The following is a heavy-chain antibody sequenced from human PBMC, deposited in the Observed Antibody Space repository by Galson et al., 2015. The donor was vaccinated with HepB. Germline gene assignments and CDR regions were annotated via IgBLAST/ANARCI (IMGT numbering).Heavy chain of an antibody. CDR1: GFMFSRYG. V-gene: IGHV3-33*01. CDR2: IWYDGSNK. CDR3: ARTFYFDY. D-gene: IGHD3-16*01. Sequence: SLRLSCAASGFMFSRYGMHWVRLAPGKGLEWVAVIWYDGSNKYYADSVKGRFTISRDNSKNTLYLQMHSLRVEDTAVYYCARTFYFDYWGQGTLVTVSS. J-gene: IGHJ4*02.